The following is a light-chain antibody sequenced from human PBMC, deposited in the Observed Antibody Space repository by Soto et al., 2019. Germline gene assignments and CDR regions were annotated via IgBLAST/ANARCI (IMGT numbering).Light chain of an antibody. Sequence: QSALTQPASVSGSPGQSITISCTGTSSDIGAYNFVSWYQQHPGKAPKLMLYDVNIRPSGVSNRFSGSKSGNTASLTISGLQAEDVAYYYSTSGSNSTTIIFSRGTKLT. CDR2: DVN. CDR3: TSGSNSTTII. J-gene: IGLJ2*01. CDR1: SSDIGAYNF. V-gene: IGLV2-14*03.